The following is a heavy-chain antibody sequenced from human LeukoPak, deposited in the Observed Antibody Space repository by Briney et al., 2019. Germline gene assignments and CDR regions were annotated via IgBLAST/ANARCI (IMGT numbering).Heavy chain of an antibody. J-gene: IGHJ4*02. V-gene: IGHV1-69*13. Sequence: RASVKVSCKASGGTFSSYAISWVRQAPGQGLEWMGGIIPIFGTANYAQKFQGRVTITADESTSTAYMELSSLRSEDTAVYYCARGGSQTTVAFFDYWGLGTLVTVSS. D-gene: IGHD4-11*01. CDR3: ARGGSQTTVAFFDY. CDR2: IIPIFGTA. CDR1: GGTFSSYA.